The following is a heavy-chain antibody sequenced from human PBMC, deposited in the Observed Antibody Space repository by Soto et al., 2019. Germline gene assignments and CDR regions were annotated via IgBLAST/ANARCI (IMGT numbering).Heavy chain of an antibody. CDR3: AREKTYYCDSSGYYHFDY. J-gene: IGHJ4*02. CDR1: GYTFTSYA. Sequence: ASVKVSCKASGYTFTSYAMHWVRQAPGQRLEWMGWINAGNGNTKYSQKFQGRVTITRDTSASTAYMELSSLRSEDTAVYYCAREKTYYCDSSGYYHFDYWGQGTLVTVSS. V-gene: IGHV1-3*01. CDR2: INAGNGNT. D-gene: IGHD3-22*01.